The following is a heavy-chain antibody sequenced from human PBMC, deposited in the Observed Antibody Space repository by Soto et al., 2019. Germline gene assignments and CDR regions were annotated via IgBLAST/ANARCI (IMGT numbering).Heavy chain of an antibody. Sequence: SQTLSLTCAISGDSVSSNSAAWNWIRQSPSRGLEWLGRTYYRSKWYNDYAVSVKSRITINPDTSKNQFSLQLNSVTPEDTAVYYCARDRGLMALELSSYYFDYWGQGTLVTVSS. J-gene: IGHJ4*02. CDR1: GDSVSSNSAA. V-gene: IGHV6-1*01. D-gene: IGHD1-7*01. CDR3: ARDRGLMALELSSYYFDY. CDR2: TYYRSKWYN.